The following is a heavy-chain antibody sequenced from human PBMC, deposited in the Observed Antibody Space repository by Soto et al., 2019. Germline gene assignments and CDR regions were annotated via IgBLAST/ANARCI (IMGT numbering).Heavy chain of an antibody. J-gene: IGHJ4*02. Sequence: GGSLRLSCAASGFTFSSYGMSWVRQAPGMGLEWVSGISGSGDTTYYADSVKGRFTISRDNSNNMLYLQMNSLRAEDTAVYYCAKESGSGSYAWSDYWGQGTLVTVSS. CDR2: ISGSGDTT. CDR3: AKESGSGSYAWSDY. V-gene: IGHV3-23*01. CDR1: GFTFSSYG. D-gene: IGHD3-10*01.